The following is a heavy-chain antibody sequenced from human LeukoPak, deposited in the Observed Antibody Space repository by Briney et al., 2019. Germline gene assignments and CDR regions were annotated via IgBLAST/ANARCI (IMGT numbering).Heavy chain of an antibody. Sequence: GGSLRLSCAASGFTFSSAAMSWVRQAPGKGLEWVSVIYSGGSTYYADSVKGRFTISRDNSKNTLYLQMNSLRAEDTAVYYCARDHSADFWSGYYGYWGQGTLVTVSS. J-gene: IGHJ4*02. CDR3: ARDHSADFWSGYYGY. CDR1: GFTFSSAA. V-gene: IGHV3-53*01. D-gene: IGHD3-3*01. CDR2: IYSGGST.